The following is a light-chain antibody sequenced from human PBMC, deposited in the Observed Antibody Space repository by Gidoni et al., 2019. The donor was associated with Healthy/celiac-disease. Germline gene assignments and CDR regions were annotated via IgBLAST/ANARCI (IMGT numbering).Light chain of an antibody. J-gene: IGKJ1*01. CDR3: T. CDR2: AAS. CDR1: RWISSY. Sequence: DIQMTQSPSSLSASVGDRLTITCRASRWISSYLNWYQQKPGKGAKPLIYAASSLQSGVPSRLSGSRSVTDFNPTNSRVQPEEFDTKAWTFGQGTKVEIK. V-gene: IGKV1-39*01.